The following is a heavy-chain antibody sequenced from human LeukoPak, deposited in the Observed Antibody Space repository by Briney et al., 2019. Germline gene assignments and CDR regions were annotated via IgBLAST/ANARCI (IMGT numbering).Heavy chain of an antibody. V-gene: IGHV4-39*07. Sequence: SETLSLTCSVSGGSISSSSFYRGWIRQPPGKGLEWIGSIYYSGITYYNPSLKSRVTISVDTSKNQFSLKLSSVTAADTAVYYCAREKLMVRGVINWFDPWGQGTLVTVSS. CDR3: AREKLMVRGVINWFDP. CDR1: GGSISSSSFY. D-gene: IGHD3-10*01. CDR2: IYYSGIT. J-gene: IGHJ5*02.